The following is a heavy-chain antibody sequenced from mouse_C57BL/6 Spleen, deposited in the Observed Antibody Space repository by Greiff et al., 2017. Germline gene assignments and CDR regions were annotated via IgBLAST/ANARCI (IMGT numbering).Heavy chain of an antibody. CDR3: ARQGSSYFDY. CDR2: ISSGGSYT. D-gene: IGHD1-1*01. Sequence: EVQGVESGGDLVKPGGSLKLSCAASGFTFSSYGMSWVRQTPDKRLEWVATISSGGSYTYYPDSVKGRVTISRDNAKNTLYLQMSSLKSEDTAMYYCARQGSSYFDYWGQGTTLTVSS. CDR1: GFTFSSYG. J-gene: IGHJ2*01. V-gene: IGHV5-6*01.